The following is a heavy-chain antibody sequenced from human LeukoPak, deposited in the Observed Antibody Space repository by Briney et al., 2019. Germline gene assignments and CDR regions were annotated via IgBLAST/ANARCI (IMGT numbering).Heavy chain of an antibody. V-gene: IGHV4-34*01. CDR2: INHSGST. CDR1: GGSFSGYY. CDR3: ARGSYFDSSGTDAFDI. D-gene: IGHD3-22*01. Sequence: SETLSLTCAVYGGSFSGYYWSWIRQPPGKGLEWIGEINHSGSTNYNPSLKCRVTISVDTSKNQFSLKLSSVTAADTAVYYCARGSYFDSSGTDAFDIWGQGTMVTVSS. J-gene: IGHJ3*02.